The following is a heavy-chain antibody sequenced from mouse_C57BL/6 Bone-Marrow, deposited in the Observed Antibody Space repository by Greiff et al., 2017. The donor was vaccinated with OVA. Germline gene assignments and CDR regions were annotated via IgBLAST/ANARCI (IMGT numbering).Heavy chain of an antibody. J-gene: IGHJ3*01. CDR2: IDPSDSYT. D-gene: IGHD3-2*02. CDR3: ARWGLRPFAY. V-gene: IGHV1-50*01. Sequence: QVQLQQPGAELVKPGASVKLSCKASGYTFTSYWLQWLKQRPGPGLELIGEIDPSDSYTNYNQKFKGKATLTVDTSSSTAYMQLSSLTSEDSAVYYCARWGLRPFAYWGQGTLVTVSA. CDR1: GYTFTSYW.